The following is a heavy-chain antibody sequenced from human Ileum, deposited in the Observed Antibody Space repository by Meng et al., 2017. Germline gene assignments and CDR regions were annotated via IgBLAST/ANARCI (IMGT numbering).Heavy chain of an antibody. J-gene: IGHJ4*02. CDR2: INHSGST. CDR3: ARTRRGSSGWYMGY. V-gene: IGHV4-34*01. D-gene: IGHD6-19*01. Sequence: QVQVHQWGGRLLKPSETLALACAVYGGSFSGYYWNWIRQPPGKGLEWIGEINHSGSTNYNPSLKSRVTISVDTSKNQFSLKLSSVTAADTAVYYCARTRRGSSGWYMGYWGQGTLVTVSS. CDR1: GGSFSGYY.